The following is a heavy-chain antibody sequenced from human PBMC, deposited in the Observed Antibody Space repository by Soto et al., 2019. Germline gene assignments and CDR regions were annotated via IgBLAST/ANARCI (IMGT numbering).Heavy chain of an antibody. J-gene: IGHJ3*02. CDR2: VYNSGST. V-gene: IGHV4-59*01. CDR1: GGSISSNY. D-gene: IGHD3-3*01. Sequence: SETLSLTCTVSGGSISSNYWTWIRQPPGKGLEWIGYVYNSGSTNYNPSLKSRVTISVDTSKNQFSLKLSSVTAADKAVYYCARDNFFPDPYAFDIWAQVKMVT. CDR3: ARDNFFPDPYAFDI.